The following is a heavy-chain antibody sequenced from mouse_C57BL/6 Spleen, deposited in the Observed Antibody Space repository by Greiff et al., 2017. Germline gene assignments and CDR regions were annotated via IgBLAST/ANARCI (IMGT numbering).Heavy chain of an antibody. CDR3: VRDGPYFDY. V-gene: IGHV10-1*01. J-gene: IGHJ2*01. CDR2: IRSKSNNYAT. D-gene: IGHD2-3*01. CDR1: GFSFNTYA. Sequence: EVKLVESGGGLVQPKGSLKLSCAASGFSFNTYAMNWVRQAPGKGLEWVARIRSKSNNYATYYADSVKDRFTISRDDSESMLYLQMNNLKTEDTAMYYCVRDGPYFDYWGQGTTLTVSS.